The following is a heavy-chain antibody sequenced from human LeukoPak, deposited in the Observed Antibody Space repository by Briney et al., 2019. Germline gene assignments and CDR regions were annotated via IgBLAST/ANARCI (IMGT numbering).Heavy chain of an antibody. D-gene: IGHD2-2*01. CDR2: IRYDGSNK. J-gene: IGHJ4*02. CDR1: GFTFSSYG. CDR3: AKGLYCSSTSCPPNFDY. V-gene: IGHV3-30*02. Sequence: GGSLRLSCAASGFTFSSYGMHWVRQAPGKGLEWVAFIRYDGSNKYYADSVKGRFTISRDNSKNTLYLQMNSLRAEDTAVYYCAKGLYCSSTSCPPNFDYWGQGTLVTVSS.